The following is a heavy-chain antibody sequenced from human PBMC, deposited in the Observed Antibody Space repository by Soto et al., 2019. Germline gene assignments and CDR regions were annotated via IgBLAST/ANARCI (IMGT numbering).Heavy chain of an antibody. CDR2: IYYSGST. CDR1: GGSISSGDYY. V-gene: IGHV4-30-4*01. D-gene: IGHD3-3*01. J-gene: IGHJ6*02. CDR3: ANSVEWLLSLDV. Sequence: SETLSLTCTVSGGSISSGDYYWSWIRQPPGKGLEWIGYIYYSGSTYYNPSLKSRVTISVDTSKNQFSLKLSSVTDADTAVYYCANSVEWLLSLDVWGQGTTVTVSS.